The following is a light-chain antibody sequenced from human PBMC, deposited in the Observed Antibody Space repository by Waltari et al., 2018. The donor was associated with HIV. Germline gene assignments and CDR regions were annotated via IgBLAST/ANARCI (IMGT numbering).Light chain of an antibody. V-gene: IGLV2-8*01. CDR2: DFT. Sequence: QSALTQPPSASGSPGQSVTISCTGTSSDVGAYNYVSWFQQPPGKAPKRMIYDFTKRPSGVPDRFSGSKSGNTASLTVSGLQAEDEADYYCASHAGSKDVFGGGTRLTVL. J-gene: IGLJ2*01. CDR1: SSDVGAYNY. CDR3: ASHAGSKDV.